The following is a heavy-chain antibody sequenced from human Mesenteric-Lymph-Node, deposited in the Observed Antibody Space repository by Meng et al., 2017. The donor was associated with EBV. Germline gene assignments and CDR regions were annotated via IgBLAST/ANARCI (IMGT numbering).Heavy chain of an antibody. V-gene: IGHV4-4*02. D-gene: IGHD5-24*01. Sequence: QVLPRGSGPGLVKPSGTLSLTCGVSGGSISSSNWWSWVRQSPGKGLEWIGQIYHNGDTNYNPSLKSRVLISVDKSKNQFSLRLNSVTAADTAVYYCARDVQMATIWGQGTLVTVSS. CDR2: IYHNGDT. J-gene: IGHJ4*02. CDR1: GGSISSSNW. CDR3: ARDVQMATI.